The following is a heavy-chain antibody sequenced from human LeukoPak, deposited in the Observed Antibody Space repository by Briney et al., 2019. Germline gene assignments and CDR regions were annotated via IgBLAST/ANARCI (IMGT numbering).Heavy chain of an antibody. D-gene: IGHD2-2*01. CDR1: GFTFSSYW. Sequence: GGSLRLSCAASGFTFSSYWMSWVRQAPGKGLEWVANIKQDGSEKYYVDSVKGRFTISRDNAKNSLYLQMNSLRAEDTAVYYCARDAVVPAAHEAFDIWGQGTMVTVSS. CDR2: IKQDGSEK. V-gene: IGHV3-7*01. CDR3: ARDAVVPAAHEAFDI. J-gene: IGHJ3*02.